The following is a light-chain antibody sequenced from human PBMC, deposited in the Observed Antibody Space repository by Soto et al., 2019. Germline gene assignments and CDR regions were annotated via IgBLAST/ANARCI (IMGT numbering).Light chain of an antibody. CDR2: AAS. CDR1: QGITKR. J-gene: IGKJ5*01. V-gene: IGKV1-12*01. CDR3: QQAHSFPIT. Sequence: DIQMTQSPSSVSASVGDRVTITCRASQGITKRLAWYQKKPGRAPNLLIYAASLLQPGVPSRFSGSGSGTDFALTISSLQPEDFATYYCQQAHSFPITFGQGTRLEI.